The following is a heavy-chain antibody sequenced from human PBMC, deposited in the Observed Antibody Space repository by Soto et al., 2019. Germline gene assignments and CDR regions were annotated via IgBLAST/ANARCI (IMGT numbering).Heavy chain of an antibody. Sequence: QVQLQESGPGLVKPSGTLSLTCAVSGGSLTSNDWWTWVRQPPGKGLEWVGQIHHSGSTFYNPSLRSRITVSINVTANHFSLDLDSVTAADTALYYCARSTGGDACHVWGQGTMVTVSS. V-gene: IGHV4-4*02. D-gene: IGHD7-27*01. CDR3: ARSTGGDACHV. CDR2: IHHSGST. CDR1: GGSLTSNDW. J-gene: IGHJ3*01.